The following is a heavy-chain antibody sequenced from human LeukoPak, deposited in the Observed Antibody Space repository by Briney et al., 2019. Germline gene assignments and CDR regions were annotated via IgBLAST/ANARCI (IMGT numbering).Heavy chain of an antibody. CDR3: AKDYSSSWYAGHFDY. V-gene: IGHV3-9*01. CDR2: ISWNSAGI. J-gene: IGHJ4*02. D-gene: IGHD6-13*01. Sequence: GGSLRLSCAASGFTLDDYAMHWVRQAPGKGLEWVSGISWNSAGIGYADSVEGRFTISRDNAKNSLYLQMNSLRAEDTALYYCAKDYSSSWYAGHFDYWGQGTLVTVSS. CDR1: GFTLDDYA.